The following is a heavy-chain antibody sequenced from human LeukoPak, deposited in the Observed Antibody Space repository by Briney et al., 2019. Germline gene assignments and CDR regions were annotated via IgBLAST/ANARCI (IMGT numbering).Heavy chain of an antibody. CDR3: ARRRVMITFGGVIAEYFDY. V-gene: IGHV4-31*03. J-gene: IGHJ4*02. Sequence: SQTLSLTCTVSGGSISGGGYYWSWIRQHPGKGLEWIGYIYYSGSTYYNPSLKSRVTISVDTSKNQFSLKLSSVTAADTAVYYCARRRVMITFGGVIAEYFDYWGQGTLVTVSS. CDR1: GGSISGGGYY. CDR2: IYYSGST. D-gene: IGHD3-16*02.